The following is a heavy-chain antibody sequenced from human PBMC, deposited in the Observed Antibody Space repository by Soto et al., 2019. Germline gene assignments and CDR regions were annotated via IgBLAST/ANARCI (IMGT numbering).Heavy chain of an antibody. J-gene: IGHJ6*03. D-gene: IGHD3-10*01. CDR2: MNPNSGNT. CDR1: GYTFTSYD. Sequence: RASVKGSCKASGYTFTSYDINWVRQATGQGLEWMGWMNPNSGNTGYAQKFQGRVTMTRNTSISTAYMELSSLRSEDTAVYYCARVRDYYYYMDVWGKGTTVTVSS. CDR3: ARVRDYYYYMDV. V-gene: IGHV1-8*01.